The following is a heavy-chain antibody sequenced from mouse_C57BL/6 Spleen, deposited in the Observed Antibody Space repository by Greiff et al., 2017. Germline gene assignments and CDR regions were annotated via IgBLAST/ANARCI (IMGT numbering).Heavy chain of an antibody. CDR2: ISSGGDYI. J-gene: IGHJ2*01. V-gene: IGHV5-9-1*02. D-gene: IGHD2-14*01. CDR1: GFTFSSYA. CDR3: TRDREEGGYFDY. Sequence: EVKVVESGEGLVKPGGSLKLSCVASGFTFSSYAMSWVRQTPEKRLEWVAYISSGGDYIYYADTVKGRFTISRDNARNTLYLQMSSLKSEDTAMYYCTRDREEGGYFDYWGQGTTLTVSS.